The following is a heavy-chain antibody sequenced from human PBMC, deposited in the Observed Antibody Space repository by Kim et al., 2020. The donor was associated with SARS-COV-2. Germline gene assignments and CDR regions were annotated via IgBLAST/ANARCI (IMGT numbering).Heavy chain of an antibody. J-gene: IGHJ4*02. V-gene: IGHV1-46*01. Sequence: KFQGRVTMTRDTSTSTVYMELSSLRSEDTAVYYCARGLPGSIAAAGAFDYWGQGTLVTVSS. D-gene: IGHD6-13*01. CDR3: ARGLPGSIAAAGAFDY.